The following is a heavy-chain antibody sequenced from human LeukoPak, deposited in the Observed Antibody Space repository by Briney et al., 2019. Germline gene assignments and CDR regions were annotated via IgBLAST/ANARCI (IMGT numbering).Heavy chain of an antibody. CDR3: ARGERCSRTSCYAMSEYFQH. V-gene: IGHV1-3*01. Sequence: ASVKVSCTASGYTFTSYAMHWVRQAPGQRLEWMGWINAGNGNTKYSQKFQGRVTITRDTSASTAYMELSSLRSEDTAVYYCARGERCSRTSCYAMSEYFQHWGQGTLVTVSS. CDR1: GYTFTSYA. D-gene: IGHD2-2*01. J-gene: IGHJ1*01. CDR2: INAGNGNT.